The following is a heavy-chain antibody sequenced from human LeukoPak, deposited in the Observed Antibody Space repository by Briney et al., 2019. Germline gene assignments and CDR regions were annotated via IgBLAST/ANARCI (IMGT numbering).Heavy chain of an antibody. CDR1: GFTFSSYW. Sequence: GGSLRLSCAASGFTFSSYWMHWVRQAPGKGLVWVSRINSDGSSTSYADSVKGRFTISRDNVKNTLYLQMNSLRAEDTAVYYCARGTYSSGCYDYWGQGTLVTVSS. CDR3: ARGTYSSGCYDY. CDR2: INSDGSST. D-gene: IGHD6-19*01. J-gene: IGHJ4*02. V-gene: IGHV3-74*01.